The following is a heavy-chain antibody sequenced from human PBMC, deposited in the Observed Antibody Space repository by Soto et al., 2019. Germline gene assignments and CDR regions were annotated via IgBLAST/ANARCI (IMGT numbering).Heavy chain of an antibody. CDR2: IIPIFGTA. D-gene: IGHD5-12*01. CDR3: ASSLGGDYDLTGVYFDY. CDR1: GGTFSSYA. Sequence: QVQLVQSGAEVMKPGSSVKVSCKASGGTFSSYAISWVRQAPGQGLEWMGGIIPIFGTANYAQKFQCRVTITADESTSTAYMELSSLRSEDTAVYYCASSLGGDYDLTGVYFDYWGQGTLVTVSS. J-gene: IGHJ4*02. V-gene: IGHV1-69*01.